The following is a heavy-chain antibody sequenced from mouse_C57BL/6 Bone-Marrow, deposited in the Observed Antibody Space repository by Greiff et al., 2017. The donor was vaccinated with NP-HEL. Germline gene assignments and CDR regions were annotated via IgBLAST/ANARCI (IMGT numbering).Heavy chain of an antibody. D-gene: IGHD2-3*01. CDR3: ARDWVLGGDAMDN. CDR2: ISSGSSTI. Sequence: EVQRVESGGGLVKPGGSLKLSCAASGFTFSDYGMHWVRQAPEKGLEWVAYISSGSSTIYYADTVKGRFTISRDNAKNTLFLQMTSLRSEDTARYYCARDWVLGGDAMDNWGQGTSVTVSS. J-gene: IGHJ4*01. V-gene: IGHV5-17*01. CDR1: GFTFSDYG.